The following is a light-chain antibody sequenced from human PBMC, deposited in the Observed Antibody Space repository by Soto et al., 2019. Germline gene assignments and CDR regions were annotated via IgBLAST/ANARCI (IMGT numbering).Light chain of an antibody. CDR3: QHYNSYSEA. CDR1: QSVSSW. Sequence: DIQMTQSPSTLSASVGDRVTITCRASQSVSSWVAWYQQKPGKGPKLLIYKASHLESGVPSRFSGSGSGTEFTLTIRSLQPGDFATYYCQHYNSYSEAFGKGTKVDIK. CDR2: KAS. J-gene: IGKJ1*01. V-gene: IGKV1-5*03.